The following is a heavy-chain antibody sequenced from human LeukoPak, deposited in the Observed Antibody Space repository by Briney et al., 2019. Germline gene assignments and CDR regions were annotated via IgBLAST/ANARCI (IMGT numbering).Heavy chain of an antibody. CDR1: GFSFSNYG. CDR3: ASIVDVTAVPFQH. CDR2: ISSSRSTI. D-gene: IGHD2-21*02. V-gene: IGHV3-48*01. Sequence: GGSLRLSCAASGFSFSNYGMNWVRQAPGKGLEWVSYISSSRSTISYADSVKGRFTTSRDNAKNSLYLQMNSLRADDTAIYYCASIVDVTAVPFQHWGQGTPVTVSS. J-gene: IGHJ1*01.